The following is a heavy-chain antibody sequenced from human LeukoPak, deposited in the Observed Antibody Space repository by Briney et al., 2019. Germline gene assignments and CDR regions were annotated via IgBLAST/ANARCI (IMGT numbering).Heavy chain of an antibody. D-gene: IGHD2-15*01. V-gene: IGHV3-7*03. J-gene: IGHJ4*02. CDR2: INQDGSEK. CDR3: ARDVVATTNLFNY. Sequence: GGSLRLSCAASGFTFNNYYMSWVRQAPGKGLEWVANINQDGSEKYYVDSVEGRFIISRDNVKSSLYLQMNSLRAEDTAVYYCARDVVATTNLFNYWGQGTLVTVSS. CDR1: GFTFNNYY.